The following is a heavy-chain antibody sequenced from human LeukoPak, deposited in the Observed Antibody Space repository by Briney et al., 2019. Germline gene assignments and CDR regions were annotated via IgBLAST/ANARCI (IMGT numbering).Heavy chain of an antibody. Sequence: SVKVSCKASGGTFSSYAISWVRQAPGQGLEWMGGIIPIFGTANYAQKFQGRVTITTDESTSTAYMELSSLRSEDTAVYYCARDSNMAAAGTGDAFDIWGQGTMVTVSS. J-gene: IGHJ3*02. D-gene: IGHD6-13*01. CDR1: GGTFSSYA. CDR3: ARDSNMAAAGTGDAFDI. V-gene: IGHV1-69*05. CDR2: IIPIFGTA.